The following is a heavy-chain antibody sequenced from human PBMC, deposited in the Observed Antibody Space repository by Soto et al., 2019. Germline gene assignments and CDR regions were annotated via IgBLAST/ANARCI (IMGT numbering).Heavy chain of an antibody. CDR2: IYPGDSDT. CDR1: GYSFTNYW. Sequence: GESLKISCKGSGYSFTNYWIGWVRQMPGKGLEWMGIIYPGDSDTRYSSSFQGQVTISADKSINTTYLQWISLKASDTAMYYCARLYDSSGYYSAGYYYYGMDAWGQGTTVTVSS. J-gene: IGHJ6*02. D-gene: IGHD3-22*01. CDR3: ARLYDSSGYYSAGYYYYGMDA. V-gene: IGHV5-51*01.